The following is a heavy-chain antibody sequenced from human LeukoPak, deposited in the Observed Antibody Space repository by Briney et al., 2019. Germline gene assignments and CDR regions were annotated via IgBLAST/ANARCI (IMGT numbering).Heavy chain of an antibody. V-gene: IGHV3-49*04. CDR1: GFAIGDYA. D-gene: IGHD5-12*01. J-gene: IGHJ4*02. CDR2: IRSKAYGGTT. Sequence: GRSLRLSCTASGFAIGDYAMSWVRQAPGKGLEWVGFIRSKAYGGTTEYAASVKGRFTISRDDSKSIAYLLMNSLKTEDTAVYYCTREDQYSGYENFDYWGQGTLVTVSS. CDR3: TREDQYSGYENFDY.